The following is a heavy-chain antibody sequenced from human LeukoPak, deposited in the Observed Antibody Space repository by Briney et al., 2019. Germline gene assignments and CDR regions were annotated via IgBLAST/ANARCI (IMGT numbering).Heavy chain of an antibody. CDR1: GITLSNYA. V-gene: IGHV3-23*01. CDR3: AKRGVVIRVILVGFHKEAYYFDS. Sequence: GGSLRLSCAVSGITLSNYAMTWVRQAPGKGLEWVAGISGSGGGTNYADSVKGRFTISRDNYKNTLYLQMNSLGAEDTAVYFCAKRGVVIRVILVGFHKEAYYFDSWGQGALVTASS. CDR2: ISGSGGGT. J-gene: IGHJ4*02. D-gene: IGHD3-22*01.